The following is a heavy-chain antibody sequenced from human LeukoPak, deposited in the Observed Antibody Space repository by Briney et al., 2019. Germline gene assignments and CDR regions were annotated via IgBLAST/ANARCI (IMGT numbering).Heavy chain of an antibody. V-gene: IGHV3-74*01. D-gene: IGHD2-2*01. CDR1: GFTFSSYW. Sequence: GGSLRLSCAASGFTFSSYWMHWVRQAPGKGLVWVSRINSDGSSTSYADSVKGRFTISRDNAKNTLYLQMNSLRAEDTAVYYCARETDCSSTSCYAGSDYRGQGTLVTVSP. CDR2: INSDGSST. CDR3: ARETDCSSTSCYAGSDY. J-gene: IGHJ4*02.